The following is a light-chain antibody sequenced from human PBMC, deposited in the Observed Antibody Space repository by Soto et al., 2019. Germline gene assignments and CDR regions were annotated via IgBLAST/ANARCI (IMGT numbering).Light chain of an antibody. CDR2: DVS. CDR1: SSDIGAYDY. CDR3: CSYAGSYNWV. Sequence: QSALTQPASLSGSPGQSITISCTGTSSDIGAYDYVSWYQQHPGKAPKLMIYDVSKRPSGVPDRFSGSKSGNTASLTISGLQAEDEADYYCCSYAGSYNWVFGGGTKLTVL. V-gene: IGLV2-11*01. J-gene: IGLJ3*02.